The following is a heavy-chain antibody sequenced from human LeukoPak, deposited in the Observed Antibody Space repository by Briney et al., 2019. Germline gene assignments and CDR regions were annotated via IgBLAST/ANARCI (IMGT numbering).Heavy chain of an antibody. Sequence: GGSLRLSCAASGFTFSSYGMHWVRQAPGKGLEWVAVVWYDGSNKYYADSVKGRFTISRDNSKNTLYLQMNSLRAEDTAVYYCARAVSGSRRTYYYYYGMDVWGQGTTVAVSS. D-gene: IGHD1-26*01. CDR2: VWYDGSNK. J-gene: IGHJ6*02. CDR3: ARAVSGSRRTYYYYYGMDV. CDR1: GFTFSSYG. V-gene: IGHV3-33*01.